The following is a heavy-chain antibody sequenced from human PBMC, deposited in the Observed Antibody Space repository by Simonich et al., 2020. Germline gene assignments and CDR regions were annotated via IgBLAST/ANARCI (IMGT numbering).Heavy chain of an antibody. J-gene: IGHJ6*03. CDR2: INPNSGRT. Sequence: QVQLVQSGAEVKKPGASVKVSCTASGYTFTGYYMHWVRQAPGQGLEWMGWINPNSGRTNSAQKLQGRVTMTRDTSISTAYMELSRLRSDDTAVYYCARGALTGDYYYMDVWDKGTTVTVSS. CDR1: GYTFTGYY. D-gene: IGHD7-27*01. CDR3: ARGALTGDYYYMDV. V-gene: IGHV1-2*02.